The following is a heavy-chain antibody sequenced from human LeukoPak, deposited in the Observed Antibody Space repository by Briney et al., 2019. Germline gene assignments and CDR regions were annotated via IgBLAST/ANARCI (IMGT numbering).Heavy chain of an antibody. J-gene: IGHJ4*02. Sequence: GESLKISCKASGYSFTTYWIGWVRQMPGKGLEWMGIIYPADSTAHYSPSFQGQVTISADKAISTAYLQWSSLKASDTAMYYCAKRLVSIFGVPDYWGQGTLVTVSS. V-gene: IGHV5-51*01. D-gene: IGHD3-3*01. CDR3: AKRLVSIFGVPDY. CDR2: IYPADSTA. CDR1: GYSFTTYW.